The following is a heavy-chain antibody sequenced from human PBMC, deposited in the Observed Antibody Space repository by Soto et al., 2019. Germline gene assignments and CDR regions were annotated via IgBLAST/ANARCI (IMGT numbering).Heavy chain of an antibody. CDR1: GGSISSGGYY. Sequence: SETLSLTCTVSGGSISSGGYYWSWIRQHPGKGLEWIGYIYYSGSTYYNPSLKSRVTISVDTSKNQFSLKLSSVTAADTAVYYCARAPRYCSGGSCGGESTSFDYWGQGTLVTVSS. CDR3: ARAPRYCSGGSCGGESTSFDY. J-gene: IGHJ4*02. V-gene: IGHV4-31*03. CDR2: IYYSGST. D-gene: IGHD2-15*01.